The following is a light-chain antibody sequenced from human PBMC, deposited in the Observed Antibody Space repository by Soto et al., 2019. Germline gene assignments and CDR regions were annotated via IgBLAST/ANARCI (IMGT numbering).Light chain of an antibody. CDR1: SSDVGGYNY. CDR3: SSYTSISTPYV. CDR2: EVS. V-gene: IGLV2-14*01. J-gene: IGLJ1*01. Sequence: QYALTQPASVSGSPGQSITISCTGTSSDVGGYNYVSWYQQHPGKAPKLMIYEVSNRPSGVSNRFSGSKSGNTASLTISGLQAEDEADYYCSSYTSISTPYVFGTGTKVTVL.